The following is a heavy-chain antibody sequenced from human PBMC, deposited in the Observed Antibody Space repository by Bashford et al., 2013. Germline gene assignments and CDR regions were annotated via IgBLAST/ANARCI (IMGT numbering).Heavy chain of an antibody. CDR2: IYYSGST. V-gene: IGHV4-39*01. CDR3: ARSRGVVATLDY. J-gene: IGHJ4*02. CDR1: VAPSAVVVTS. Sequence: SSETLSLTCTVSVAPSAVVVTSGAGXPAPRKGLEWIGTIYYSGSTYYNPSLKSRVTISVDTSKNQFSLKLSSVTAADTAVYYCARSRGVVATLDYWGQGTLVTVSS. D-gene: IGHD5-12*01.